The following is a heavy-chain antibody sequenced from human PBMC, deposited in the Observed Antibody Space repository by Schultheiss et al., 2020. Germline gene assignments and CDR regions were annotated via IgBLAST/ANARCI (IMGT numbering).Heavy chain of an antibody. Sequence: SETLSLTCTVSGGSISSYYWSWIRQPPGKGLEWIGYTYYRGSTNYNPSLESRVTISVVTSKNQFSLKLSSVTAADTAVYYCARGHDYGGSFDYWGQGTLVTVSS. V-gene: IGHV4-59*01. J-gene: IGHJ4*02. CDR2: TYYRGST. CDR1: GGSISSYY. CDR3: ARGHDYGGSFDY. D-gene: IGHD4-23*01.